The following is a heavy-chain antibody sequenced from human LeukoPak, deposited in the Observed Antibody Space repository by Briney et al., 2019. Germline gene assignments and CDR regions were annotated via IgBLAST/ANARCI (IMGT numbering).Heavy chain of an antibody. Sequence: SETLSLTCTVSGGSISSSSYYWGWIRQPPGKGLGWIGSIYYSGSTYYNPSLKSRVTISVDTSKNQFSLKLSSVTAADTAVYYCARQTAYYDILTGYYPYYFDYWGQGTLVTVSS. CDR2: IYYSGST. CDR3: ARQTAYYDILTGYYPYYFDY. J-gene: IGHJ4*02. CDR1: GGSISSSSYY. V-gene: IGHV4-39*01. D-gene: IGHD3-9*01.